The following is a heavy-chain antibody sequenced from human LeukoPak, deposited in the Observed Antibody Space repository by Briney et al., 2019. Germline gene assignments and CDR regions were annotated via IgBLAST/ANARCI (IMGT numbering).Heavy chain of an antibody. D-gene: IGHD4-17*01. CDR3: AKDRVPYDYGVSPDY. V-gene: IGHV3-30*02. CDR2: IRYDGSNK. CDR1: GFTFSSYG. J-gene: IGHJ4*02. Sequence: GGSLRLSCAASGFTFSSYGMHWVRQAPGKGLEWVAFIRYDGSNKYYADSVKGRFTISRDNSKNTLYLQMNSLRAEDTAVYHCAKDRVPYDYGVSPDYWGQGTLVTVSS.